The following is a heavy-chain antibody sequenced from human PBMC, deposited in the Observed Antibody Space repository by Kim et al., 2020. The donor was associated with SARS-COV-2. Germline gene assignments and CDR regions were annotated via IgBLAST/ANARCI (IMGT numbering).Heavy chain of an antibody. CDR3: ARVATAGTPCYTYTMDV. CDR1: GGSIKSYS. V-gene: IGHV4-59*01. D-gene: IGHD1-1*01. J-gene: IGHJ6*02. Sequence: SETLSLTCTVSGGSIKSYSLTWIRQPPGKGLEWIAFIYNNDDTNYNPSLKSRVTVSVDTSKSQFSLTLTSVTGADSAVYFCARVATAGTPCYTYTMDVWGQGTSVTVSS. CDR2: IYNNDDT.